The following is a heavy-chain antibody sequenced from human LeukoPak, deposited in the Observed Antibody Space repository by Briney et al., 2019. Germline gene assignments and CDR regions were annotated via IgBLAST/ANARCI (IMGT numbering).Heavy chain of an antibody. D-gene: IGHD2-21*02. CDR3: ARHNTDCGGDCYDY. Sequence: SETLSLTCTVSGGSISSSYWSWIRQPPGKELEWIGYLYTGGNTNYNPSFKSRVNISLDTSKNQFSLMLSSVTAADTAVYYCARHNTDCGGDCYDYWGRGTLVTVSS. J-gene: IGHJ4*02. CDR2: LYTGGNT. CDR1: GGSISSSY. V-gene: IGHV4-4*09.